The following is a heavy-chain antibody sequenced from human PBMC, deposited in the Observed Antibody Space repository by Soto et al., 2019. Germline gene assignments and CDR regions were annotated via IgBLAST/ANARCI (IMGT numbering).Heavy chain of an antibody. D-gene: IGHD5-18*01. CDR2: ISGSGGST. J-gene: IGHJ4*02. CDR1: GFNFDNYG. Sequence: GGSLRLSCVASGFNFDNYGMSWVRQAPGKGLEWVSAISGSGGSTYYADSVKGRFTISRDNSKNTLYLQMNSLRAEDTAVYYCAKDLPVDTAMVFASNDYWGQGTLVTVSS. V-gene: IGHV3-23*01. CDR3: AKDLPVDTAMVFASNDY.